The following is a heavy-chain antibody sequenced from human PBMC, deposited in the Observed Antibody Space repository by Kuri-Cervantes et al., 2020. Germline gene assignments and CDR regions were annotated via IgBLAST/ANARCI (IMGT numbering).Heavy chain of an antibody. V-gene: IGHV4-4*02. J-gene: IGHJ3*02. CDR1: GGSISSSNW. CDR3: ARAWSSGWQKDAFDI. Sequence: GSLRLSCAVSGGSISSSNWWSWVRQPPGKGLEWIGEIYHSGSTNYNPSLKSRVTISVDTSKNQFSLKLSSVTAADTAVYYWARAWSSGWQKDAFDIWGQGTMVTVSS. CDR2: IYHSGST. D-gene: IGHD6-19*01.